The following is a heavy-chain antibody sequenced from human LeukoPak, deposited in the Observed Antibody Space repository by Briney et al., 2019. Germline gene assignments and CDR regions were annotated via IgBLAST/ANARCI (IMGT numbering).Heavy chain of an antibody. Sequence: ASVKVSCKASGYTFTSYGISWVRQAPGQGLEWMGWISAYNGNTNYAQKFQGRVTITADKSTSTAYMELSSLRSEDTAVYYCARAIDWGYCSGGSCYGYWGQGTLVTVSS. V-gene: IGHV1-18*01. CDR2: ISAYNGNT. D-gene: IGHD2-15*01. CDR3: ARAIDWGYCSGGSCYGY. J-gene: IGHJ4*02. CDR1: GYTFTSYG.